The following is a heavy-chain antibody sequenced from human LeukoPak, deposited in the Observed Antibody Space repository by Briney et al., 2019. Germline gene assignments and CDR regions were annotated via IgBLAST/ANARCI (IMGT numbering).Heavy chain of an antibody. CDR1: GFTFSSYA. V-gene: IGHV4-4*07. CDR3: AREALWFGESNWFDP. D-gene: IGHD3-10*01. J-gene: IGHJ5*02. CDR2: IYTSGST. Sequence: GSLRLSCAASGFTFSSYAMSWIRQPAGKGLEWIGRIYTSGSTNYNPSLKSRVTMSVDTSKNQFSLKLGSVTAADTAVYYCAREALWFGESNWFDPWGQGTLVTVSS.